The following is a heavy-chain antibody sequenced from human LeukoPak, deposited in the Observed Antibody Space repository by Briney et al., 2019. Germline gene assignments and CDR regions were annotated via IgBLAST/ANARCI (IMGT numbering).Heavy chain of an antibody. CDR3: AKDTGRPTDAITMEDNAFDI. D-gene: IGHD3-3*01. CDR2: ISSSSSTI. CDR1: GFTFSSYN. J-gene: IGHJ3*02. V-gene: IGHV3-48*04. Sequence: GGSLRLSCAASGFTFSSYNMNWVRQAPGKGLEWVSYISSSSSTIYYADSVKGRFTIFRDNAKNSLYLQMDSLRAEDTALYYCAKDTGRPTDAITMEDNAFDIWGQGTMVTVSS.